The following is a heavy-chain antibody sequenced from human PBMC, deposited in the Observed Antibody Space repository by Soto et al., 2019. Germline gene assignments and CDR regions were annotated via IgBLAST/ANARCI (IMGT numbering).Heavy chain of an antibody. CDR3: ARVPRQMLDGPTRNGMDV. D-gene: IGHD2-2*01. CDR1: GGTFGIYA. Sequence: QVQLVQSGAAVSKPGSSVKVSCKASGGTFGIYAIGWVRQAPGQGLEWMGGIIPAFGTTKNAQKFQDRVDMTGDESTNTVYMELRGLRFDDTAVDYCARVPRQMLDGPTRNGMDVWGQGTTLIVSS. J-gene: IGHJ6*02. CDR2: IIPAFGTT. V-gene: IGHV1-69*01.